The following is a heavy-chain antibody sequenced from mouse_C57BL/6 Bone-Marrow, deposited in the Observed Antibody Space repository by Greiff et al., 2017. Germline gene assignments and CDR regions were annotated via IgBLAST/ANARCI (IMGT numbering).Heavy chain of an antibody. CDR3: AREALYSNYAMDY. Sequence: VQLQQPGAELVMPGASVKLSCKASGYTFTSYWMHWVKQRPGQGLEWIGEIDPSDSYTNYNQKFKGKSTLTVDKSSSTAYMQLSSLTSDDSAVYYCAREALYSNYAMDYWGQGTSVTVSS. V-gene: IGHV1-69*01. D-gene: IGHD2-5*01. CDR2: IDPSDSYT. CDR1: GYTFTSYW. J-gene: IGHJ4*01.